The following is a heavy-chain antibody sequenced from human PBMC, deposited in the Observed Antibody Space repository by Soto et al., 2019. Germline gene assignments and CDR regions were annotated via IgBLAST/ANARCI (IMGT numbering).Heavy chain of an antibody. J-gene: IGHJ4*02. Sequence: GGSLRLSCTGSGFTFGSYALSWVRQAPGKGLEWVGVIRSEANGGTTDYAASVKGRITISRDDSKSIAYMELNSLQTEDTAVYYCTRYYYESSGYYVYWGQGALVTVSS. CDR1: GFTFGSYA. D-gene: IGHD3-22*01. CDR2: IRSEANGGTT. V-gene: IGHV3-49*04. CDR3: TRYYYESSGYYVY.